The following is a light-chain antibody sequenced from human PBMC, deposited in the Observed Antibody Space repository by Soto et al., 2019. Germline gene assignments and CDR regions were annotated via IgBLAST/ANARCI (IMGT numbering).Light chain of an antibody. Sequence: SYELTQPPSVSVAPGKTARITCGGNNIGSKSVHWYQQKPGQAPVLVIYYDSDRPSGIPERFSGSNSGNTATLTISRVEAGDEADYSCQVWDSSSDPYAFGTGTKLTVL. V-gene: IGLV3-21*04. CDR2: YDS. CDR1: NIGSKS. CDR3: QVWDSSSDPYA. J-gene: IGLJ1*01.